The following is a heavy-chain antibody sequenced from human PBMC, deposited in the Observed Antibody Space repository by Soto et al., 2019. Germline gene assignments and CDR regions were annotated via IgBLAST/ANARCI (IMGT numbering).Heavy chain of an antibody. CDR1: GYTFTSYY. CDR3: ARDRDYDILTGYYSPIFGFDP. CDR2: INPSGGST. J-gene: IGHJ5*02. V-gene: IGHV1-46*01. Sequence: ASVKVSCKASGYTFTSYYMHWVRQAPGQGLEWMGIINPSGGSTSYAQKFQGRVTMTRDTSTSTVYMELSSLRSEDTAVYYCARDRDYDILTGYYSPIFGFDPWGQGTLVTVSS. D-gene: IGHD3-9*01.